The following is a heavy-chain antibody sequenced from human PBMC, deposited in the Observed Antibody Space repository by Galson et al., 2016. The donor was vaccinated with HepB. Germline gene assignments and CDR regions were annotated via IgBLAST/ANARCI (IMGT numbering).Heavy chain of an antibody. CDR3: AKDYYYGSGHNWFDR. Sequence: SLRLSCAASGFTFKSYAMNWVRQAPGKGLEWVSGINASGGRTYYADSVKGRFTISRDNSKNTLYLKMTLLRTEDTAVYYCAKDYYYGSGHNWFDRWGQGTLVTVSS. V-gene: IGHV3-23*01. CDR2: INASGGRT. J-gene: IGHJ5*02. D-gene: IGHD3-10*01. CDR1: GFTFKSYA.